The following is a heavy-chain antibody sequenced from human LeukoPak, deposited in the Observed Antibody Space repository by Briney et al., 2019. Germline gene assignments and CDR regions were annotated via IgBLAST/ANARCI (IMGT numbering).Heavy chain of an antibody. V-gene: IGHV3-30-3*01. CDR2: ISYDGSNK. D-gene: IGHD5-12*01. J-gene: IGHJ4*02. CDR1: GFTFSSYA. CDR3: ARDSPLSGYRHFDY. Sequence: GGSLRLSCAASGFTFSSYAMHWVRQASGKGLEWVAVISYDGSNKYYADSVKGRFTISRDNSKNTLYLQMNSLRAEDTAVYYCARDSPLSGYRHFDYWGQGTLVTVSS.